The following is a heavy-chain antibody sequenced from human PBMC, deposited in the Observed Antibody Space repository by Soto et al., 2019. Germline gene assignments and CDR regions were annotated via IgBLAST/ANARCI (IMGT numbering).Heavy chain of an antibody. V-gene: IGHV3-33*06. CDR2: IWYDGSNK. J-gene: IGHJ3*02. CDR1: GFTFSSYG. Sequence: GGSLRLSCAASGFTFSSYGMHWVRQAPGKGLEWVAVIWYDGSNKYYADSVKGRFTISRDNSKNTLYLQMNSLRAEDTAVYYCAKDLPIFGVVINDAFDIWGQGTMVTVSS. D-gene: IGHD3-3*01. CDR3: AKDLPIFGVVINDAFDI.